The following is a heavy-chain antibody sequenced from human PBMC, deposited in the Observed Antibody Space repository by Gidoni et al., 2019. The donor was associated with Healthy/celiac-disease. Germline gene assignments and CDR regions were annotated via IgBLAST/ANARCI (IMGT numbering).Heavy chain of an antibody. Sequence: QVQLVESGGGVVQPGRSLRLSCAASGFTFSSYGMPWVRPAPGKGLEWVAVIWYDGSNKYYADSVKGRFTISRDNSKNTLYLQMNSLRAEDTAVYYCARDPPGYLLWFGELLSPPYYGMDVWGQGTTVTVSS. CDR3: ARDPPGYLLWFGELLSPPYYGMDV. V-gene: IGHV3-33*01. D-gene: IGHD3-10*01. CDR2: IWYDGSNK. CDR1: GFTFSSYG. J-gene: IGHJ6*02.